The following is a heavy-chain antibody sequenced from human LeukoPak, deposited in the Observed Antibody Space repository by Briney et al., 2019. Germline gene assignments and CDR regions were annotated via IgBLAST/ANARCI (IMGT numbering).Heavy chain of an antibody. CDR1: GFTFSSYS. J-gene: IGHJ4*02. V-gene: IGHV3-23*01. D-gene: IGHD4-17*01. CDR2: ISGSGGST. CDR3: AKDRGGMTTVTMDY. Sequence: GGSLRLSCAASGFTFSSYSMSWVRQAPGKGLEWVSAISGSGGSTYYADSVKGRFTISRDNSKNTLYLQMNSLRAEDTAVYYCAKDRGGMTTVTMDYWGQGTLVTVSS.